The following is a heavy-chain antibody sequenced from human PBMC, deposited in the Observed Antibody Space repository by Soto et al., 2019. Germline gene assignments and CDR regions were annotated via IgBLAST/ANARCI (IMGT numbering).Heavy chain of an antibody. V-gene: IGHV3-30*01. J-gene: IGHJ4*02. Sequence: QVQLVESGGGVVQPGRSLRLSCAASGFTFRSYAMDWVRQAPGKGLEWVAVISYDGTNKYYADSVKGRFTISRDNSKSTLSLQMNSLRAEDTAVYYCASGDSNSWSDYWGQGTLGTVSS. CDR2: ISYDGTNK. CDR3: ASGDSNSWSDY. CDR1: GFTFRSYA. D-gene: IGHD6-13*01.